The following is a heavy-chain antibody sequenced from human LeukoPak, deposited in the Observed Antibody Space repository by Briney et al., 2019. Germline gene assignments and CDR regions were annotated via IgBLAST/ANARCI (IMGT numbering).Heavy chain of an antibody. J-gene: IGHJ1*01. CDR3: AKDPDYGDYGAEYFQH. Sequence: GGSLRLSCTTSGFTFSSSSMNWVRQAPGKGLEWVSYISSSSSTIYYTDSVKGRFTISRDNARHSLYLQMNSLRAEDTAVYYCAKDPDYGDYGAEYFQHWGQGTLVTVSS. V-gene: IGHV3-48*04. CDR1: GFTFSSSS. CDR2: ISSSSSTI. D-gene: IGHD4-17*01.